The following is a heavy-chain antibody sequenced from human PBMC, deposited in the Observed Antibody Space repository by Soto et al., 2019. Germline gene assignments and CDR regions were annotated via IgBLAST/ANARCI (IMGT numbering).Heavy chain of an antibody. V-gene: IGHV4-31*03. Sequence: QVQLQESGPGLVKPSQTLSLTCTVSGGSISSGGYYWSWIRQHPGKGLEWIGYIYYSGSTYYNPSLKSRVTLSVDTSKNQFSLKLSSVTAADTAVYYCARGNGYCSSTSCYTIFRFDPWGQGTLVTVSS. J-gene: IGHJ5*02. CDR2: IYYSGST. CDR1: GGSISSGGYY. D-gene: IGHD2-2*02. CDR3: ARGNGYCSSTSCYTIFRFDP.